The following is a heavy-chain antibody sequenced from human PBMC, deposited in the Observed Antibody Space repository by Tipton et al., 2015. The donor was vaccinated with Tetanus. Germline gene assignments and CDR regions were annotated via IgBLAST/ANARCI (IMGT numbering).Heavy chain of an antibody. CDR3: ARAANRSRRRGYDV. CDR1: GVSISSSTYF. J-gene: IGHJ3*01. D-gene: IGHD2-15*01. V-gene: IGHV4-39*07. CDR2: IFYTGSR. Sequence: TLSLTCAVSGVSISSSTYFWGWIRQPPGKGLEWIGHIFYTGSRHYSPSFESRVTISIDTSKSQLSMKLTSVTAADTAVYYCARAANRSRRRGYDVWGQGKMVIVSS.